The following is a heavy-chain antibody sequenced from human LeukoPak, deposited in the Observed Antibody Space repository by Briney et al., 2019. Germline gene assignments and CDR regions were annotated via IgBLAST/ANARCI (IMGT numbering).Heavy chain of an antibody. J-gene: IGHJ3*02. D-gene: IGHD3-9*01. V-gene: IGHV4-61*10. CDR3: ARGGGRLDILFVSAFDI. Sequence: PSETLSLTCSVSGASISSGLYYWNWIRQPAGTGLEWIGYIYYSGSTNYNPSLKSRVTISVDTSKNQFSLKLSSVTAADTAVYYCARGGGRLDILFVSAFDIWGQGTMVTVSS. CDR2: IYYSGST. CDR1: GASISSGLYY.